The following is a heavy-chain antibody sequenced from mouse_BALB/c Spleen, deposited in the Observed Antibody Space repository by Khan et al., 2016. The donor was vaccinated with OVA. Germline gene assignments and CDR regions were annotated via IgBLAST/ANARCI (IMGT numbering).Heavy chain of an antibody. D-gene: IGHD1-1*01. V-gene: IGHV1-7*01. CDR3: VNHGSSSAWFTY. CDR2: INPSTDYT. J-gene: IGHJ3*01. CDR1: GYTFTSYW. Sequence: QVQLKESGAELAKPGASVKMSCKASGYTFTSYWMHWVKQRPGQGLEWIGYINPSTDYTEYNQKLKDKATLTVDKSSSTAYMQLTSLTSEDSAVYYCVNHGSSSAWFTYWGQGTLVTVSA.